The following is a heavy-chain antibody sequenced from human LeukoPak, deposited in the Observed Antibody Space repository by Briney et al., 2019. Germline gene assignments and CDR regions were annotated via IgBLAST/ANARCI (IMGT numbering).Heavy chain of an antibody. D-gene: IGHD4-11*01. Sequence: PGGSLRLSCAASGFTVSSNYMSWVRQAPGKGLEWVSVIYSGGSTYYADSVKGRFTISRDNSKNTLYLQTNSLRAEDTAVYYCARGDSNYGPYYFDYWGQGTLVTVSS. CDR2: IYSGGST. CDR3: ARGDSNYGPYYFDY. V-gene: IGHV3-53*01. J-gene: IGHJ4*02. CDR1: GFTVSSNY.